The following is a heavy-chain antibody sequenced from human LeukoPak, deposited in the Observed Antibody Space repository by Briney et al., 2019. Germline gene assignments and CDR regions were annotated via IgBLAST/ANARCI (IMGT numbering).Heavy chain of an antibody. V-gene: IGHV3-7*01. D-gene: IGHD6-13*01. Sequence: GGSLRLSCAASRFTLSNYWMSWVRQAPGKGLEWVANIKQDGSETYYVDSVKGRFTISRDNAKNSLSLQMNSLRVEDTAVYYCASGRYSSNWGQGTLVTVSS. CDR3: ASGRYSSN. CDR1: RFTLSNYW. J-gene: IGHJ4*02. CDR2: IKQDGSET.